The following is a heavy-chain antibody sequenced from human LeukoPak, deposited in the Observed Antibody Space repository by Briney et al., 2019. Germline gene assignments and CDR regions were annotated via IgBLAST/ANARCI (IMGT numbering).Heavy chain of an antibody. CDR1: GDSFTNYH. Sequence: SETLSLTCTVSGDSFTNYHWSWLRRPPGKGLEWIGYISSSGTTSYNPSLKSRVTISVDTSKNQFSLKLNSVTAADTAVYYCARVGRGDHTWGSYYCDHWGQGTLVSVSS. V-gene: IGHV4-59*01. CDR2: ISSSGTT. CDR3: ARVGRGDHTWGSYYCDH. J-gene: IGHJ4*02. D-gene: IGHD3-16*01.